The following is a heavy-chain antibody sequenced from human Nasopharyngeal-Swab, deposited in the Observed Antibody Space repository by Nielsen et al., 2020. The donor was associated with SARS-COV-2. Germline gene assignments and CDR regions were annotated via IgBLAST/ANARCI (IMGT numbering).Heavy chain of an antibody. D-gene: IGHD3-22*01. CDR3: ARHYDSSGYYLTYFDY. Sequence: GGSLRLSCAASGFTFSDYYMSWIRQAPGKGLEWVANIKQDESEKSYVDSVKGRFTISRDNAKNSLSLQMSSLRDEDTAVYYCARHYDSSGYYLTYFDYWGQGTLVTVSS. CDR2: IKQDESEK. J-gene: IGHJ4*02. V-gene: IGHV3-7*01. CDR1: GFTFSDYY.